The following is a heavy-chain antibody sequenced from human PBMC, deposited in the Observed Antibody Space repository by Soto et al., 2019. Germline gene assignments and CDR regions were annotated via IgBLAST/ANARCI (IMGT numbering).Heavy chain of an antibody. CDR2: ITWNGANT. Sequence: PGGSLRLACAASGFRFDEYNMHWVRQAPGKGLEWLSLITWNGANTYYADSVKGRFTSSRDGTTKSVSLKMTSLKREDTGLYYCARETLSYGSALDVWCQGTTVTVS. D-gene: IGHD3-16*01. V-gene: IGHV3-43*01. J-gene: IGHJ6*02. CDR3: ARETLSYGSALDV. CDR1: GFRFDEYN.